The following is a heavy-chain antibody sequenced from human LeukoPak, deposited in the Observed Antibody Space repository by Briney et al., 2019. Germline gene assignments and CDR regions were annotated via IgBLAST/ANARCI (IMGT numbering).Heavy chain of an antibody. CDR2: IYYSGST. Sequence: PSETLSLTCTVSGGSISSYYWSWIRQPPGKGLEWIGYIYYSGSTNYNPSLKSRVTISVDTSKNQFSLKLSSVTAADTAVYYCARAVDYYGSGSYYPSFDYWGQGTLVTVSS. CDR1: GGSISSYY. J-gene: IGHJ4*02. V-gene: IGHV4-59*01. D-gene: IGHD3-10*01. CDR3: ARAVDYYGSGSYYPSFDY.